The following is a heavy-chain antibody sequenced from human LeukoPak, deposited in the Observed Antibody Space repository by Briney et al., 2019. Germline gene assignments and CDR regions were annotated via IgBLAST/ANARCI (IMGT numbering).Heavy chain of an antibody. Sequence: PGGTQRLSCAASGFIFSNYGMNWVRQAPGKGLEWVAFIRYDGSNKYYADSVKGRFTISRDNSKNTLYLQMNSLRAEDTAVYYCAKRLGVDTAEYYYMDVWGKGTTVTISS. CDR2: IRYDGSNK. V-gene: IGHV3-30*02. D-gene: IGHD5-18*01. CDR3: AKRLGVDTAEYYYMDV. J-gene: IGHJ6*03. CDR1: GFIFSNYG.